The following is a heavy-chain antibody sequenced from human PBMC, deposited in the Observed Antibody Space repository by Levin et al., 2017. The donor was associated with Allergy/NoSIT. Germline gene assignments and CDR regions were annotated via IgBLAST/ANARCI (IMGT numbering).Heavy chain of an antibody. Sequence: PGESLKISCKASGYTFTGYYMHWVRQAPGQGLEWMGWINPNSGGTNYAQKFQGRVTMTRDTSISTAYMELSRLRSDDSAVYYCVARHDYGDYGNPARDFDYWGHGTLVTVSS. CDR3: VARHDYGDYGNPARDFDY. CDR1: GYTFTGYY. V-gene: IGHV1-2*02. D-gene: IGHD4-17*01. J-gene: IGHJ4*01. CDR2: INPNSGGT.